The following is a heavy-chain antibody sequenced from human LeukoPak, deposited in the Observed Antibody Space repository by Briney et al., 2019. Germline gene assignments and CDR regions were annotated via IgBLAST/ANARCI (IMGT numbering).Heavy chain of an antibody. CDR1: GGSISSYY. V-gene: IGHV4-59*01. D-gene: IGHD5-18*01. Sequence: SETLSLTCTVSGGSISSYYWSWIRQPPGKGLEWIGYIYHSGSTNYNPSLKSRVTISVDTSKNQFSLKLSSVTAADTAVYYCARTVQLWFDYWGQGTLVTVSS. CDR3: ARTVQLWFDY. J-gene: IGHJ4*02. CDR2: IYHSGST.